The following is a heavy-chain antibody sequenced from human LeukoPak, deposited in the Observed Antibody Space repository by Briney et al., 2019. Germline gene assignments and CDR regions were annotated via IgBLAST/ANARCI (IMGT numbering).Heavy chain of an antibody. J-gene: IGHJ5*02. D-gene: IGHD3-10*01. Sequence: PSETLSLTCTVSGGSISSDNYFWSWIRQPAGKGLEWIGRIYTSGNNNDNPALKSRVTISVDTSKNQFSLKLSSVTDADTAEYYCAREGVIYYYGSGTYEGFDPWGQGTLVTVST. CDR3: AREGVIYYYGSGTYEGFDP. CDR2: IYTSGNN. V-gene: IGHV4-61*02. CDR1: GGSISSDNYF.